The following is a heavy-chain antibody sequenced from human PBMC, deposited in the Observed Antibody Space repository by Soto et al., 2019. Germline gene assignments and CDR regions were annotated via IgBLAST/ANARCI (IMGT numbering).Heavy chain of an antibody. Sequence: SETLSLTCTVSGGSISSYYWSWIRQPPGKGLEWIGYIYYSGSTNYNPSLKSRVTISVDTSKNQFSLKLSSVTAADTAVYYCARSITMIVAVDLWGRGTLVTVSS. J-gene: IGHJ2*01. V-gene: IGHV4-59*01. CDR3: ARSITMIVAVDL. CDR1: GGSISSYY. D-gene: IGHD3-22*01. CDR2: IYYSGST.